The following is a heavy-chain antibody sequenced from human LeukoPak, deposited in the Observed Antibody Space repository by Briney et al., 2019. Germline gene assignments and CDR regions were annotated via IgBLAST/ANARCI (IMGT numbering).Heavy chain of an antibody. CDR3: AKAIHYDYVWGSCRNDAFDI. CDR2: ISGSGGST. V-gene: IGHV3-23*01. CDR1: GFTFSSYA. J-gene: IGHJ3*02. Sequence: GGSLRLSCAASGFTFSSYAMSWVRQAPGKGLEWVSAISGSGGSTYYADSVKGRFTISRDNSKNTLYLQMNSLRAEDTAVYYCAKAIHYDYVWGSCRNDAFDIWGQGTMVTVSS. D-gene: IGHD3-16*02.